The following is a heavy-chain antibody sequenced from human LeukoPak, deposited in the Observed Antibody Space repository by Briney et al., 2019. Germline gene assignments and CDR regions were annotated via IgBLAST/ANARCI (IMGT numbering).Heavy chain of an antibody. J-gene: IGHJ4*02. CDR1: GGSISSYW. CDR3: ARDSADILTGFFEQ. Sequence: SETLSLTCTVSGGSISSYWWSWIRQPAGKGLEWIGRIYSSGSSNYNFALESRVTMSVDKLKNQFSLKLSSVTAADTAVYYCARDSADILTGFFEQWGQGTLVTVSS. V-gene: IGHV4-4*07. CDR2: IYSSGSS. D-gene: IGHD3-9*01.